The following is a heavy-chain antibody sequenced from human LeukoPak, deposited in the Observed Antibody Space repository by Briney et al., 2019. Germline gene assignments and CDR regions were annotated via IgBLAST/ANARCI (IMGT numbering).Heavy chain of an antibody. Sequence: PGGSLRLSCAASGFTFSSYGMHWVRQAPGKGLEWVAFIRYDGSNKYYADSVKDRSTISRDNSKNTLYLQMNSLRAEDTAVYYCATHRTPMVRGVIMGIDIWGQGTMVTVSS. CDR3: ATHRTPMVRGVIMGIDI. D-gene: IGHD3-10*01. J-gene: IGHJ3*02. V-gene: IGHV3-30*02. CDR1: GFTFSSYG. CDR2: IRYDGSNK.